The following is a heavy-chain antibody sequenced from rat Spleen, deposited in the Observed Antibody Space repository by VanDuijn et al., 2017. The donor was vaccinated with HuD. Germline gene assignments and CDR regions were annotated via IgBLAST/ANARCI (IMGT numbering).Heavy chain of an antibody. CDR2: INYDGSST. CDR3: ATRGYNSGFAY. Sequence: EVQLVESGGGLVQPGRSLKLSCVASGLTFNNYWMTWIRQAPGKGLEWVASINYDGSSTYYRDSVKGRFTLSRDNAESSLYLQMDSLRSEDTATYYCATRGYNSGFAYWGQGTLVTVSS. V-gene: IGHV5-31*01. J-gene: IGHJ3*01. CDR1: GLTFNNYW. D-gene: IGHD4-3*01.